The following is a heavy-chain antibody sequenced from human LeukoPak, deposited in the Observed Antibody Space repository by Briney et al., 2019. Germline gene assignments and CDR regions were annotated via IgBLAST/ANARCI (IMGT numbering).Heavy chain of an antibody. CDR2: FDPEDGET. D-gene: IGHD2-15*01. CDR1: GYTLTELS. V-gene: IGHV1-24*01. J-gene: IGHJ3*02. Sequence: GASVKVSCKVSGYTLTELSMHWVRQAPGKGLEWMGGFDPEDGETIYAQKFQGRVTMTEDTSTDTAYMELSSLRSEDTAVYYCATAVYCSGGSRYTSPSAFDIWGQGTMVTVSS. CDR3: ATAVYCSGGSRYTSPSAFDI.